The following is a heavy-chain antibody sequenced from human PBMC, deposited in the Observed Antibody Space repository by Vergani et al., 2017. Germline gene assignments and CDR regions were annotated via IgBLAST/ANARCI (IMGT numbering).Heavy chain of an antibody. CDR1: GFTFSSYA. CDR3: ASGPDSSGYCAD. CDR2: ISGSGGST. Sequence: EVQLLESGGGLVQPGGSLRLSCAASGFTFSSYAMSWVRQAPGKGLEWVSAISGSGGSTYYADSVKGRFTISRDNSKNTLYLQMNSLRAEDTAVYYCASGPDSSGYCADWGQGTLVTVSS. J-gene: IGHJ4*02. V-gene: IGHV3-23*01. D-gene: IGHD3-22*01.